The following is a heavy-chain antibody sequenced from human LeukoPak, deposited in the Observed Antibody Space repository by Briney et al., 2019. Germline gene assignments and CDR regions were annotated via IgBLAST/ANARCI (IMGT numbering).Heavy chain of an antibody. CDR3: ARDWDGVVVAANLHNWFDP. CDR1: GYTFTSYG. CDR2: ISAYNGNT. D-gene: IGHD2-15*01. J-gene: IGHJ5*02. V-gene: IGHV1-18*01. Sequence: ASVKVSCKASGYTFTSYGISWVRQAPGQGLEWMGWISAYNGNTNYAQKLQGRVTMTTDTSTSTAYMELRSLRSDDTAVYYCARDWDGVVVAANLHNWFDPWGQGTLVTVSS.